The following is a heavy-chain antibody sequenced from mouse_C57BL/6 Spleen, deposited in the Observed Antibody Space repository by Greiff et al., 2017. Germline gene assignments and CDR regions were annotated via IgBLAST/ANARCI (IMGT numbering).Heavy chain of an antibody. Sequence: VQLQQSGPELVKPGASVKISCKASGYAFSSSWMNWVKQRPGKGLEWIGRIYPGDGDTNYNGKFKGKATLTADKSSSTAYMQLSSLTSEDSAVYFCAQGTGYFDYWGQGTTLTVSS. V-gene: IGHV1-82*01. D-gene: IGHD3-3*01. CDR2: IYPGDGDT. CDR1: GYAFSSSW. CDR3: AQGTGYFDY. J-gene: IGHJ2*01.